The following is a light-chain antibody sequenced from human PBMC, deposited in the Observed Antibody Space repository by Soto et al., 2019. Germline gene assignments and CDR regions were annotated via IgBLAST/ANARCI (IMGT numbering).Light chain of an antibody. CDR3: QQYGSSPRT. Sequence: DIVMTQSPATLSVSPGEGATPSCRASQSVSSNLAWYQQKPGQPPRLLIYGVSSRGYGIPDRFSGSGSGTDFTLTISRLEPEDFAVYYCQQYGSSPRTFGQGTKVDIK. CDR2: GVS. CDR1: QSVSSN. J-gene: IGKJ1*01. V-gene: IGKV3-20*01.